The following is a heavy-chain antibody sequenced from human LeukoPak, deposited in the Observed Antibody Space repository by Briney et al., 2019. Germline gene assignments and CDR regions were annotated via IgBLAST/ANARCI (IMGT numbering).Heavy chain of an antibody. Sequence: SETLSLTCTVSGNSFSSSSYYWVWLRQPPGTGLEWIGSINYYGKTYYNPSVKSRVTISVDTSKNQFSLKLSSVTAADTAVYYCARGKVSDYWGQGTLVTVSS. D-gene: IGHD5/OR15-5a*01. J-gene: IGHJ4*02. CDR3: ARGKVSDY. CDR2: INYYGKT. V-gene: IGHV4-39*07. CDR1: GNSFSSSSYY.